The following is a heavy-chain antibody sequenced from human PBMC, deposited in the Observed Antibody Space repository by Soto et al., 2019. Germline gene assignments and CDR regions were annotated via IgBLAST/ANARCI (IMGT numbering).Heavy chain of an antibody. V-gene: IGHV4-30-4*01. Sequence: QLQLQESGPRLVKPSETLSLTCSVSGGSITNDDYYWSWVRQPPGKGLEWIGYVDYRGNTYYSPSLRSRLTLSVDTSKNQFSLKLRSVSVEDTAVYYCAREGIEFSTGRLDSWGLGTQVTVSS. J-gene: IGHJ5*01. CDR3: AREGIEFSTGRLDS. CDR1: GGSITNDDYY. CDR2: VDYRGNT. D-gene: IGHD1-1*01.